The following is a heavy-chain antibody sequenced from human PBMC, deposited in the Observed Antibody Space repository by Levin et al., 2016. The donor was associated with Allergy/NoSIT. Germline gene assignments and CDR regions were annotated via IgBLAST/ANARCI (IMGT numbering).Heavy chain of an antibody. CDR1: GGSISSYY. CDR2: IYYSGST. CDR3: ARTARAAFDI. Sequence: SETLSLTCTVSGGSISSYYWSWIRQPPGKGLEWIGYIYYSGSTNYNPSLKSRVTISVDTSKNQFSLKLSSVTAADTAVYYCARTARAAFDIWGQGTMVTVSS. J-gene: IGHJ3*02. V-gene: IGHV4-59*08.